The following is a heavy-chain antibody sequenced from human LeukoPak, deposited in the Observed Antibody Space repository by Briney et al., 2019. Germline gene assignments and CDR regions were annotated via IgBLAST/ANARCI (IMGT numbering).Heavy chain of an antibody. V-gene: IGHV1-46*01. J-gene: IGHJ4*02. CDR1: GYTFTSYY. CDR3: ARDGYYYDSSGYYYDY. D-gene: IGHD3-22*01. CDR2: INPSGGST. Sequence: ASVKVSCKASGYTFTSYYMHWVRQAPGQGLEWMGLINPSGGSTSYAQKFQGRVTMTRETSTSTVYMELSSLRSEDTAVYYCARDGYYYDSSGYYYDYWGQGTLVTVSS.